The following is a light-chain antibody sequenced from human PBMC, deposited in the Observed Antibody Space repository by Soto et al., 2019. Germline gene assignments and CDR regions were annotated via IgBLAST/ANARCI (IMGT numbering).Light chain of an antibody. CDR2: GNS. V-gene: IGLV1-40*01. CDR1: SSNIGAGYD. CDR3: QSYDSSLSVWV. J-gene: IGLJ3*02. Sequence: QSVLTQPPSVSGAPGLRVTISCTGSSSNIGAGYDVHWYQQLPGTAPKLLIYGNSNRPSGVPDRFSGSKSATSASLAITGLQAEDEADYYCQSYDSSLSVWVFGGRTKLTVL.